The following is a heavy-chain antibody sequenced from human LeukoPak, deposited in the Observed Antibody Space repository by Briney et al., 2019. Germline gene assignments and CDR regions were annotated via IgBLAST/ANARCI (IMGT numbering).Heavy chain of an antibody. CDR1: GGTFSSYA. V-gene: IGHV1-69*13. Sequence: ASVKVSCKASGGTFSSYAISWVRQAPGQGLEWMGGIIPIFGTANYAQKFQGRVTITADESTSTAYMELSSLRSEGTAVHYCAREYGDPGTFDYWGQGTLVTVSS. D-gene: IGHD4-17*01. CDR2: IIPIFGTA. J-gene: IGHJ4*02. CDR3: AREYGDPGTFDY.